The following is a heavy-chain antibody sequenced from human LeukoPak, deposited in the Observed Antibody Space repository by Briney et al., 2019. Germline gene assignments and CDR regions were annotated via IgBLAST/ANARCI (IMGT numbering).Heavy chain of an antibody. Sequence: APVKVCCKASGYTFTDYYIHWLRQSPGQGLEWMGWINPNSGGTDYAQKFQGRVTMTRDTSISSAYMELSRLRSDDTAAYYCAREVAVAGTGWLGSAWGQGTLVPVSS. CDR1: GYTFTDYY. CDR2: INPNSGGT. CDR3: AREVAVAGTGWLGSA. V-gene: IGHV1-2*02. J-gene: IGHJ5*02. D-gene: IGHD6-13*01.